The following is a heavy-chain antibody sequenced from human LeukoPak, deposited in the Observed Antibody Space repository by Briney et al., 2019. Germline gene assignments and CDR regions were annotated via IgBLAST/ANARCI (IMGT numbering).Heavy chain of an antibody. CDR3: GGYYDSSGYYSDY. V-gene: IGHV4-39*07. D-gene: IGHD3-22*01. CDR2: IDYSGST. Sequence: SETLSLTCTVSGGSISSSSYYWGWVRQPPGTGLEWLGCIDYSGSTYYNPSLKSRVTISVDTSKNQFSLKMSSVTAADTAVYYCGGYYDSSGYYSDYWGQGTLVTVSS. J-gene: IGHJ4*02. CDR1: GGSISSSSYY.